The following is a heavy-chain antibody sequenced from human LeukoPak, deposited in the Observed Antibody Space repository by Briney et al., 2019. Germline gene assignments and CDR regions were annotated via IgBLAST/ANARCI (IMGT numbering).Heavy chain of an antibody. CDR2: IYYSGST. CDR1: GFTFSSYA. Sequence: GSLRLSCAASGFTFSSYAMSWVRQAPGKGLERIGYIYYSGSTNYNPSLKSRVTISVDTSKNQFSLKLSSVTAADTAVYYCARAVGATIFNYYYYYYMDVWGKGTTVTVSS. J-gene: IGHJ6*03. D-gene: IGHD1-26*01. CDR3: ARAVGATIFNYYYYYYMDV. V-gene: IGHV4-59*01.